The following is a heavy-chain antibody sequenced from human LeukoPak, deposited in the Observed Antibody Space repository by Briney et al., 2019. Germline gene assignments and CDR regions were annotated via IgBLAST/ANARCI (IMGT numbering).Heavy chain of an antibody. D-gene: IGHD3-10*01. J-gene: IGHJ4*02. Sequence: SETLSLTCAVYGGSFSAYYWSWIRKPPGKGLEWTEEINHIGSTNYNPSLKSGVTLSVDTSKNQFSLKLSSVTAADTAVYYCARAPVKGPKRFDYWGQGTLVTVSS. CDR2: INHIGST. CDR3: ARAPVKGPKRFDY. V-gene: IGHV4-34*01. CDR1: GGSFSAYY.